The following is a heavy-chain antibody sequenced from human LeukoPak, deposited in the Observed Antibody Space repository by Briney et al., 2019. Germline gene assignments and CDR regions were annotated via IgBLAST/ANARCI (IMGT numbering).Heavy chain of an antibody. CDR1: GYTFTGYY. Sequence: ASVKVSCKASGYTFTGYYMHWVRQAPGQGLEWMGWINPNSGGTNYAQKFQGRVTMTRDTSISTAYMELSRLRSDDTAVYYCARDYSSSRLLRGSYWGQGTLVTVSS. D-gene: IGHD6-19*01. V-gene: IGHV1-2*02. CDR3: ARDYSSSRLLRGSY. J-gene: IGHJ4*02. CDR2: INPNSGGT.